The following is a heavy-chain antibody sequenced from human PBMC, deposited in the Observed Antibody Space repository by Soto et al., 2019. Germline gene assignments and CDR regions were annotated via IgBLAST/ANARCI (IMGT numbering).Heavy chain of an antibody. CDR1: GGSFSGYY. D-gene: IGHD6-19*01. Sequence: SETLSLTCAVYGGSFSGYYWSWIRQPPGKGLEWIGEINHSGSTNYNPSLKSRVTISVDTSKNQFSLKLSSVTAADTAVYYCARRLGGSGWYRRDYWGQGTLVTVSS. V-gene: IGHV4-34*01. CDR3: ARRLGGSGWYRRDY. J-gene: IGHJ4*02. CDR2: INHSGST.